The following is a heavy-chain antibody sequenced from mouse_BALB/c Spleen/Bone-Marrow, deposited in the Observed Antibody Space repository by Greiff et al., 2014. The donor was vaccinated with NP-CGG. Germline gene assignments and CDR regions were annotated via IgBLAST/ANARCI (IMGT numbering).Heavy chain of an antibody. CDR1: GYTFTSYV. Sequence: VQLQQSGPVLAKPGASVKMSCKASGYTFTSYVMHWVKQKPGQGLEWIGYIYPYNDGTMYNKKFKGKATLTSDKSSSTAYMELSSLTSENSAVYYCARGEYYGYYAMDYWGQGTSVTVSS. J-gene: IGHJ4*01. CDR3: ARGEYYGYYAMDY. D-gene: IGHD1-2*01. CDR2: IYPYNDGT. V-gene: IGHV1-14*01.